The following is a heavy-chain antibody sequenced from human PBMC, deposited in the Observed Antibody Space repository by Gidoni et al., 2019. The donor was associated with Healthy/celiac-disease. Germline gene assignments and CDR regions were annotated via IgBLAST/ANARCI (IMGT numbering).Heavy chain of an antibody. CDR3: ARDGGDTRRYYFDY. CDR2: INAGNGNT. J-gene: IGHJ4*02. V-gene: IGHV1-3*01. CDR1: GYTFTSYA. Sequence: QVQLVQSGAEVKKPGASVKVSCKASGYTFTSYAMHWVRQAPGQRLEWMGWINAGNGNTKYSQKFQGRVTITRDTSASTAYMELSSLRSEDTAVYYCARDGGDTRRYYFDYWGQGTLVTVSS. D-gene: IGHD2-21*01.